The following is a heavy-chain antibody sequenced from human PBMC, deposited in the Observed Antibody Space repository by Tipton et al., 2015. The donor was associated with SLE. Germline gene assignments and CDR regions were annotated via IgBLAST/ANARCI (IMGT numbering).Heavy chain of an antibody. D-gene: IGHD1-26*01. CDR2: IWYDGSNQ. V-gene: IGHV3-33*01. J-gene: IGHJ3*02. Sequence: SLRLSCAASGFSFSNYAMHWVRQAPGKGLEWVSLIWYDGSNQLYADSVKGRFTISRDNSKSTVYLQMNSLRGEDTAVYYCARDNRRWDSLADGFDIWGRGTMVTVSS. CDR3: ARDNRRWDSLADGFDI. CDR1: GFSFSNYA.